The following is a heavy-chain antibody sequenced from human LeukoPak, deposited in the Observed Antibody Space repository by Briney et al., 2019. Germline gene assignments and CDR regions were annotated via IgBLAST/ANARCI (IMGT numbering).Heavy chain of an antibody. J-gene: IGHJ4*02. CDR2: IYYSGST. CDR3: ARHRPHDYGDLFDY. CDR1: GGSISSSSYY. V-gene: IGHV4-39*01. Sequence: PSETLSLTRTVSGGSISSSSYYWGWIRQPPGKGLEWIGSIYYSGSTYYNPSLKSRVTISVDTSKNQFSLKLSSVTAADTAVYYCARHRPHDYGDLFDYWGQGTLVTVSS. D-gene: IGHD4-17*01.